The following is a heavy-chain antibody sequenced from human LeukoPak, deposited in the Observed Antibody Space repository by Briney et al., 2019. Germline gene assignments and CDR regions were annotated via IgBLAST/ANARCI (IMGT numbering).Heavy chain of an antibody. D-gene: IGHD3-16*02. J-gene: IGHJ4*02. CDR3: TSLDYDYVWGSYRYSY. CDR1: GFTFSNYW. V-gene: IGHV3-73*01. Sequence: GGSLRLSCAASGFTFSNYWMHWVRQASGKGLEWVGRIRSKANSYATAYAASVKGRFTISRDDSKNTAYLQMNSLKTEDTAVYYCTSLDYDYVWGSYRYSYWGQGTLVTVSS. CDR2: IRSKANSYAT.